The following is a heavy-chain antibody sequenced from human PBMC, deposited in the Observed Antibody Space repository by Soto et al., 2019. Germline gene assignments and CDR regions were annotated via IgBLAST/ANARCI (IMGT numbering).Heavy chain of an antibody. Sequence: QVQLVQSGDEVKKPGASVTVSCKASGYTFTSYGISWVRQAPGQGLEWMGWISAYNGNTNYAHKLQGRVTMTTDTPTSKAYMELSSLRSDDTAVYYCARDYGCSSTCCYGDWYFDLWGRGTLVTVSS. CDR2: ISAYNGNT. V-gene: IGHV1-18*01. CDR3: ARDYGCSSTCCYGDWYFDL. D-gene: IGHD2-2*01. J-gene: IGHJ2*01. CDR1: GYTFTSYG.